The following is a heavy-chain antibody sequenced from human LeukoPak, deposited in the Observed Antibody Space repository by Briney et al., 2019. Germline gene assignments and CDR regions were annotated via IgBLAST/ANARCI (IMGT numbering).Heavy chain of an antibody. CDR1: GFTFSSYG. CDR2: ISYDGSNK. V-gene: IGHV3-30*03. CDR3: ATEDAHGSGIDY. J-gene: IGHJ4*02. Sequence: GGSLRLSCAASGFTFSSYGMHWVRQAPGKGLEWVAVISYDGSNKYYGDSVKGRLTISRDNSKNTLYLQMNSLRGEDTAVYYCATEDAHGSGIDYWGQGTLVTVSS. D-gene: IGHD3-10*01.